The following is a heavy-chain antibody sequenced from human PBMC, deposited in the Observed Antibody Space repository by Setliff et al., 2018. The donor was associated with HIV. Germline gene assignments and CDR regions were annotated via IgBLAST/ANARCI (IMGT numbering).Heavy chain of an antibody. CDR2: INTDGSSA. V-gene: IGHV3-74*03. D-gene: IGHD3-10*01. J-gene: IGHJ4*02. CDR1: GFTFSDVW. CDR3: ARAEVAMVRGHDY. Sequence: PGGSLRLSCAASGFTFSDVWMNWVRQAPGKGLEWVGRINTDGSSATYADSVKGRFTNSRDNAKNTLYLQMNSLRAEDTAVYYCARAEVAMVRGHDYWGQGTLVTVSS.